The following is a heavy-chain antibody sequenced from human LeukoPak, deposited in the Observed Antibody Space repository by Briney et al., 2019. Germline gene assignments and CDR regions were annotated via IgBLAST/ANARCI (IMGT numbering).Heavy chain of an antibody. Sequence: GGSQRLSCAASGFTFSTFAMIWVRQPPGKGLEWVSSIFPSGGEIHYADSVRGRFTISRDNSKSILSLQMNSLRAEDTAIYYCATYRQVLLPFESWGQGTLVTVSS. J-gene: IGHJ4*02. CDR1: GFTFSTFA. CDR2: IFPSGGEI. CDR3: ATYRQVLLPFES. D-gene: IGHD5-18*01. V-gene: IGHV3-23*01.